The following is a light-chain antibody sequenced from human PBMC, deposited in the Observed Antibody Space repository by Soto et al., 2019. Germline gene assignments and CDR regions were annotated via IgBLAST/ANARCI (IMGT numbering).Light chain of an antibody. CDR2: AAS. CDR1: ESISGW. CDR3: QHYNSYSEA. V-gene: IGKV1-5*01. J-gene: IGKJ1*01. Sequence: IQMTQAPSTLSASAVDSVTITCRASESISGWLAWDRQKPGTAPNLLIYAASTLPSGVSSRITGSGSGTESPLTISRLQPDDFATYYRQHYNSYSEAFGQGTKVDIK.